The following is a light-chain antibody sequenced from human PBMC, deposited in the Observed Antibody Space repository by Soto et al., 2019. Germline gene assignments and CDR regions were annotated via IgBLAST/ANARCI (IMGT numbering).Light chain of an antibody. Sequence: DIQMTQSPSSLSASVGDRVTITCRASQNINSYLNWYQQKPGKAPNLLIYGASNLQSGVPSRFSGSGSGTEFTLTISSLHPEDFATYYCQHSYSTPQTFGQGTKVDIK. CDR1: QNINSY. CDR2: GAS. J-gene: IGKJ1*01. V-gene: IGKV1-39*01. CDR3: QHSYSTPQT.